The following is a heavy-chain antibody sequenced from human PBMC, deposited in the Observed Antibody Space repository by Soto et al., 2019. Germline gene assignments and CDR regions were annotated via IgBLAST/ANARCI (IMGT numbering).Heavy chain of an antibody. CDR1: GGSISSGGYY. D-gene: IGHD3-10*01. CDR3: AREVAEYYGSGSYYFQGYYYYGMDV. Sequence: QVQLQESGPGLVKPSQTLSLTCTVSGGSISSGGYYWSWIRQHPGKGLEWIGYIYYSGSTYYNPSLKSRVTISVDTSKNQFSLKLSSVTAGDTAVYYCAREVAEYYGSGSYYFQGYYYYGMDVWGQGTTVTVCS. V-gene: IGHV4-31*03. CDR2: IYYSGST. J-gene: IGHJ6*02.